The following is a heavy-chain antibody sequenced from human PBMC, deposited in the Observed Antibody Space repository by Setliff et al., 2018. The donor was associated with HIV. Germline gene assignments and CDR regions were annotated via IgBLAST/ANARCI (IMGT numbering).Heavy chain of an antibody. Sequence: SETLSLTCTVSGGSINSNSYYWGWIRQPPGKGLEWIGSFSYSESTYYNPSLKSRVTISVDTSKNQFSLKLSSVTAADTAVYYCARVRADSSGYYRGVGEYYFDYWGQGTLVTVSS. J-gene: IGHJ4*02. V-gene: IGHV4-39*07. CDR1: GGSINSNSYY. CDR3: ARVRADSSGYYRGVGEYYFDY. CDR2: FSYSEST. D-gene: IGHD3-22*01.